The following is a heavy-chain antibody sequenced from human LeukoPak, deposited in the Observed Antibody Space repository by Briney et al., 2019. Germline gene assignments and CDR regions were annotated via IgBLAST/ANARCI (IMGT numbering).Heavy chain of an antibody. V-gene: IGHV1-18*01. D-gene: IGHD2-2*01. J-gene: IGHJ3*02. Sequence: GASVKVSCKASGYTFTSYGISWVRQAPGHGLEWVGWISAYNGNTNYAQKLQGRVTMTTDTSTSTAYMELRSLRSDDTAVYYCARDRPVVPAGDAFDIWGQGTMVTVSS. CDR1: GYTFTSYG. CDR2: ISAYNGNT. CDR3: ARDRPVVPAGDAFDI.